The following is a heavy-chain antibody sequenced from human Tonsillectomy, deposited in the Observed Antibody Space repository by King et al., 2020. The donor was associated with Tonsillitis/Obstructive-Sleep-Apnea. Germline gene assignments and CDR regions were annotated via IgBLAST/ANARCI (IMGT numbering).Heavy chain of an antibody. Sequence: QVQLQESGPGLVKPSETLSLTCTVSGGSISSYYWNWMRQPPGKGLEWIGNIHSSGRTSYNPSLKGRVTMSVDTSKNQFSLHLTSVTAADTAVYFCARYISSGLYYWGRGTLVTVSS. CDR2: IHSSGRT. CDR1: GGSISSYY. D-gene: IGHD6-6*01. CDR3: ARYISSGLYY. V-gene: IGHV4-59*03. J-gene: IGHJ4*02.